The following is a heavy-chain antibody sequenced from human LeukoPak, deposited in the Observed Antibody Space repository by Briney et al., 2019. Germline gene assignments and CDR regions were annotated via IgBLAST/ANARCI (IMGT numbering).Heavy chain of an antibody. V-gene: IGHV3-23*01. D-gene: IGHD2-15*01. CDR2: ITGIVNST. CDR1: GFTFSNYG. J-gene: IGHJ4*02. CDR3: AKDRGYCSGGSCYSDY. Sequence: PGGSVRLSCAASGFTFSNYGMSWVRQAPGKGLEWVSTITGIVNSTFYADSVKGRFTISRDHSKNTLYLQMNSLRAEDTAVYYCAKDRGYCSGGSCYSDYWGQGTLVTVSS.